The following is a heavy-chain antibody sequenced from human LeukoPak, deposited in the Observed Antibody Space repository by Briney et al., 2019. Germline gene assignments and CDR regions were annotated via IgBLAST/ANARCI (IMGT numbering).Heavy chain of an antibody. D-gene: IGHD6-19*01. CDR1: GYTFTSYG. V-gene: IGHV1-18*01. J-gene: IGHJ4*02. CDR3: ARATGYSSGWYLDY. Sequence: ASVKVSCKASGYTFTSYGISWVRQAPGQGLEWMGWISAYNGNTNYAQKLQGRVTMTTDTSTSTACMELRSLRSDDTAVYYCARATGYSSGWYLDYWGQGTLVAVSS. CDR2: ISAYNGNT.